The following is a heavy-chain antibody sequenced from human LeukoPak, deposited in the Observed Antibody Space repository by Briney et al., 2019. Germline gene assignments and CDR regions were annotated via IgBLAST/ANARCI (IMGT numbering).Heavy chain of an antibody. D-gene: IGHD3-22*01. CDR3: ARDAWGWDNSDYYHPVNYFDY. J-gene: IGHJ4*02. CDR2: IIPIFGTA. V-gene: IGHV1-69*13. CDR1: GGTFSSYA. Sequence: EASVKVSCKASGGTFSSYAISWVRQAPGQGLEWMGGIIPIFGTANYAQKFQGRVTITADESTSTAYMELSSLRSEDTAVYYCARDAWGWDNSDYYHPVNYFDYWGQGTLVTVSS.